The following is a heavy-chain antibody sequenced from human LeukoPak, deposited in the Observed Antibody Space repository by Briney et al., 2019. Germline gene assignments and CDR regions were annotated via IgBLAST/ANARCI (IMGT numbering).Heavy chain of an antibody. CDR3: AKDVGGYNYFDY. J-gene: IGHJ4*02. Sequence: GGSLRLSCAASGFTFSSYAMSWVLQAPGKGLEWVSAISGSGGSTYYADSVKGRFTISRDNSKNTLYLQMNSLRAEDTAVYYCAKDVGGYNYFDYWGQGTLVTVSS. D-gene: IGHD5-24*01. CDR1: GFTFSSYA. V-gene: IGHV3-23*01. CDR2: ISGSGGST.